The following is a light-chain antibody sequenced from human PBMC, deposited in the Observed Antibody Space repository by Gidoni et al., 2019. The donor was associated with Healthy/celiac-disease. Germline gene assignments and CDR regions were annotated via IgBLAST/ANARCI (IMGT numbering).Light chain of an antibody. J-gene: IGLJ3*02. CDR2: RKN. CDR3: AAWDDSLSGWV. V-gene: IGLV1-47*01. CDR1: SSNIGSHY. Sequence: QSVLTQPPSASGTPGQGVTISCSGSSSNIGSHYVYWYQQLPGTAPKLLIYRKNQRPSGVPDRFSGSKSGTSASLAISGLRSEDEADYYCAAWDDSLSGWVFGGGTKLTVL.